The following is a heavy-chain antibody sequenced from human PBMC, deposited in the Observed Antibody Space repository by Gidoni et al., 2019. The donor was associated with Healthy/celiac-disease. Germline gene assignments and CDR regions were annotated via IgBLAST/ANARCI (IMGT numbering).Heavy chain of an antibody. CDR3: ARDGHGAYCGGDCYLGYYGMDV. CDR1: GFTFSSYG. J-gene: IGHJ6*02. CDR2: IWYDGSNK. Sequence: QVQLVESGGGVVQPGRSLRLSCAASGFTFSSYGMHWVRQAPGKGLEWVAVIWYDGSNKYYADSVKGRFTISRDNSKNTLYLQMNSLRAEDTAVYYCARDGHGAYCGGDCYLGYYGMDVWGQGTTVTVSS. V-gene: IGHV3-33*01. D-gene: IGHD2-21*02.